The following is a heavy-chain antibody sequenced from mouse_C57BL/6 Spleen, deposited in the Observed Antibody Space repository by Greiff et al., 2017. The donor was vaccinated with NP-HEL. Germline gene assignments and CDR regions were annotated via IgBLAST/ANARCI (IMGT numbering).Heavy chain of an antibody. Sequence: VQLQQSGAELVRPGASVKLSCTASGFNIKDYYMNWVKQRPEQGLEWIGRIDPEDGATESAPKFQGKATMTADTSSNRSYLQLRSITSEDTAVSYCTLITTVVAPYFDYWGQGTTLTVSS. D-gene: IGHD1-1*01. CDR3: TLITTVVAPYFDY. V-gene: IGHV14-1*01. CDR2: IDPEDGAT. CDR1: GFNIKDYY. J-gene: IGHJ2*01.